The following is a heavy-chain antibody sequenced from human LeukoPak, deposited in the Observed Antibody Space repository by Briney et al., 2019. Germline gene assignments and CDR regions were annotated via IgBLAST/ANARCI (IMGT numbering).Heavy chain of an antibody. V-gene: IGHV4-34*01. CDR2: INHSGST. J-gene: IGHJ4*02. CDR1: GGSFSGYY. CDR3: AIGEICTSCYI. D-gene: IGHD2-2*02. Sequence: SETLSLTCAVYGGSFSGYYWSWIRQPPGKGLEWIGEINHSGSTNYNPSLKSRVTISVDTSKNQFSLELSSVTAADTAVCYCAIGEICTSCYIWGQGTLVTVSS.